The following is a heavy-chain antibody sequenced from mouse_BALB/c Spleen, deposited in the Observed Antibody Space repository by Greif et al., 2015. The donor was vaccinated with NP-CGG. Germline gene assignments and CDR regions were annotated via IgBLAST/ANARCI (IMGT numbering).Heavy chain of an antibody. Sequence: QVQLKQSGAELVKPGASVKLSCKASGYTFTSYYMYWVKQRPGQGLEWIGEINPSNGGTNFNEKFKSKATLTVDKSSSTAYMQLSSLTSEDSAVYYCTSLLLWGQGTLVTVSA. CDR2: INPSNGGT. D-gene: IGHD1-1*01. CDR3: TSLLL. V-gene: IGHV1S81*02. J-gene: IGHJ3*01. CDR1: GYTFTSYY.